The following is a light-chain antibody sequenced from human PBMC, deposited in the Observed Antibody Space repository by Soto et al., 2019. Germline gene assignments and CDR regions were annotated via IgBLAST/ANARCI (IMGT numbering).Light chain of an antibody. CDR2: VDV. Sequence: QSALTQPASVSGSPGQSITISCTGTSSDVGSYDLVSWYQHHPGKAPKLIIYVDVKRPSGVSDRFSGSKSGNTASLTISGLLAEDEADYSCCSYAGASTWVFGGGTKLTVL. CDR1: SSDVGSYDL. V-gene: IGLV2-23*01. J-gene: IGLJ2*01. CDR3: CSYAGASTWV.